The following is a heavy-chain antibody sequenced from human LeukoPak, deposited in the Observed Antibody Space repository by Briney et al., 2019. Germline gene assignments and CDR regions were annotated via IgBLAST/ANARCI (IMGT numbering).Heavy chain of an antibody. CDR1: GYSFTYYF. Sequence: GESLKISCMASGYSFTYYFIAWVRQMPGKGLEWMGLIYPGDSDTKYSPSFQGQVTISADKSPNTAYLQWSSLEASDTAMYYCARHLGGDRTSGYYNYWGQGTLVTVSS. V-gene: IGHV5-51*01. D-gene: IGHD3-3*01. CDR3: ARHLGGDRTSGYYNY. J-gene: IGHJ4*02. CDR2: IYPGDSDT.